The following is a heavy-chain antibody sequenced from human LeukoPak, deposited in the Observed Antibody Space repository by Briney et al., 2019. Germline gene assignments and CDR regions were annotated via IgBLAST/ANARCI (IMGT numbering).Heavy chain of an antibody. J-gene: IGHJ4*02. CDR3: AREGSGSGWEYFDY. CDR1: GGSISNHY. D-gene: IGHD6-19*01. CDR2: IYTSGST. V-gene: IGHV4-4*07. Sequence: SETLSLTCTVSGGSISNHYWSWIRQSPGERLEWIGRIYTSGSTNYNPSLKSRVTMSVDTSKNQFSLKLSSVTAADTAVYYCAREGSGSGWEYFDYWGQGTLVTVSS.